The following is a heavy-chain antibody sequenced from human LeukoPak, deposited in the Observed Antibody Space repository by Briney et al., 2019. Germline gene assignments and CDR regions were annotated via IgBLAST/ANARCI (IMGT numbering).Heavy chain of an antibody. Sequence: GASVKVSCKASGYTFTGYYMHWVRQAPGQGLEWMGRINSNSGDTNYAQKFQGRVTMTRDTTISAAYMELSRLKSDDTAVYYCARDLYYYEGSGYLRQFDYWGQGTLVSVSS. CDR2: INSNSGDT. J-gene: IGHJ4*02. D-gene: IGHD3-22*01. CDR1: GYTFTGYY. CDR3: ARDLYYYEGSGYLRQFDY. V-gene: IGHV1-2*06.